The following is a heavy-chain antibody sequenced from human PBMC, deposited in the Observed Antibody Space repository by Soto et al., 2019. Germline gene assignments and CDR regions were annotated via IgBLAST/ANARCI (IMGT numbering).Heavy chain of an antibody. CDR1: GFTFSSYG. D-gene: IGHD6-13*01. Sequence: QVQLVESGGGVVQPGRSLRLSCAASGFTFSSYGMHWVRQAPGKGLEWVAVISYDGSNKYYADSVKGRFTISRDNSKNXLYLQMNSLRAEDTAVYYCAKPVSYSSTGSSWFDPWGQGTLVTVSS. J-gene: IGHJ5*02. CDR3: AKPVSYSSTGSSWFDP. CDR2: ISYDGSNK. V-gene: IGHV3-30*18.